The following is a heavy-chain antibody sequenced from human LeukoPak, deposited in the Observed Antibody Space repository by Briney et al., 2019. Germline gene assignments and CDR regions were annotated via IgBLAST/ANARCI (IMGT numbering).Heavy chain of an antibody. Sequence: SGGSLRLSCAASGFSFSSYAVSWVRQAPGKGLEWVSGISYSSGSAYYADSVKGRFTISRDNSKNTFYLQMNSLRAEDTAVYYCARDEAGGASINYYGSGDPDGLKWGQGTLVTVSS. J-gene: IGHJ4*02. CDR2: ISYSSGSA. CDR3: ARDEAGGASINYYGSGDPDGLK. D-gene: IGHD3-10*01. V-gene: IGHV3-23*01. CDR1: GFSFSSYA.